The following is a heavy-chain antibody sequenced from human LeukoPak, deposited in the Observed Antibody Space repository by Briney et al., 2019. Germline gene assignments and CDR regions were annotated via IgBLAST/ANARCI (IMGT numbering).Heavy chain of an antibody. J-gene: IGHJ4*02. CDR1: GFTFSSYS. CDR2: ISSSRSYI. V-gene: IGHV3-21*01. Sequence: GGSLRLSCAGSGFTFSSYSMNWVRHAPGKWLEWVSFISSSRSYIYYADSVKGRFTISRDNAKDSLYLQMNSLRAEDTAVYYCARFIAAPYYFDYWGRGTLVTVSS. CDR3: ARFIAAPYYFDY. D-gene: IGHD6-13*01.